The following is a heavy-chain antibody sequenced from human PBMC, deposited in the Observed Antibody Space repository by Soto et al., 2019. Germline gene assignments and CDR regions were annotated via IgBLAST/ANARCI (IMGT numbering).Heavy chain of an antibody. V-gene: IGHV3-9*01. J-gene: IGHJ6*02. CDR3: AKDQGLTYYYYGMDV. CDR2: ISWNSGSI. Sequence: VQLVESGGGLVQPGRSLRLSCAASGFTFDDYAMHWVRQAPGKGLEWVSGISWNSGSIGYADSVKGRFTISRDNAKNSLYLQMNSLRAEDTALYYCAKDQGLTYYYYGMDVWGQGTTVTVSS. D-gene: IGHD3-22*01. CDR1: GFTFDDYA.